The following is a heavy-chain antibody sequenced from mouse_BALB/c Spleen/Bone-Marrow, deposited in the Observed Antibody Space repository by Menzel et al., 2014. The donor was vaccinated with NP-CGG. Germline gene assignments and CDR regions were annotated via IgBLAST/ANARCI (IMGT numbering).Heavy chain of an antibody. CDR1: GFTFSGYA. D-gene: IGHD2-4*01. CDR2: ISNGGST. CDR3: GRGGRDYGWYCDV. Sequence: EVKLVESGGDLVKPGGSLKLSCAASGFTFSGYAMSWVRQTPEKRLEWVASISNGGSTYYPDSVKGRFTISRDNARNILCQKRTSRRSEDTAIYYCGRGGRDYGWYCDVGGARPTVTVSS. V-gene: IGHV5-6-5*01. J-gene: IGHJ1*01.